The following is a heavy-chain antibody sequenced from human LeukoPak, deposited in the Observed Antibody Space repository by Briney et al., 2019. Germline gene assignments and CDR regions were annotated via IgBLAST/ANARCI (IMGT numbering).Heavy chain of an antibody. CDR2: INWSGGSI. Sequence: GGSLRLSCAASGFSFDEYAMHWVRQAPGKGLEWVSGINWSGGSIGYADSVKGRFTISRDNAKNSLYLQMNSLRAEDTALYYCAKGGFGELLVHNWFDPWGQGTLVTVSS. V-gene: IGHV3-9*01. D-gene: IGHD3-10*01. CDR3: AKGGFGELLVHNWFDP. CDR1: GFSFDEYA. J-gene: IGHJ5*02.